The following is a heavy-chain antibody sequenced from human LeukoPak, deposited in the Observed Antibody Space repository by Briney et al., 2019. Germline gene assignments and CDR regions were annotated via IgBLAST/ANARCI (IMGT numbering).Heavy chain of an antibody. J-gene: IGHJ3*02. D-gene: IGHD4-23*01. CDR1: GFTFSSSA. Sequence: PGGSLRLSCAVSGFTFSSSAMHWVRQAPGKGLEDVAAISSNGGSTYYASSVKGRFTISRDNSKNTLYLQMGSLRAEDMAVYYCARTLVTVGHDAFDIWGQGTMVTVSS. CDR3: ARTLVTVGHDAFDI. V-gene: IGHV3-64*01. CDR2: ISSNGGST.